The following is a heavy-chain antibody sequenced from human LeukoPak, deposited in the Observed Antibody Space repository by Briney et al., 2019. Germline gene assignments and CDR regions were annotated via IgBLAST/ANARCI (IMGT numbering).Heavy chain of an antibody. D-gene: IGHD5-18*01. V-gene: IGHV3-21*01. Sequence: GGSLRLSCAASGFTFSSYSMNWGRQAPGKGREWGSSISSSSSYIYYADTVKRRFTISRDNAKNSLYLQMNSLRAEDTAVYYCARANTAMATDAFDIWGQGAIVTVSS. J-gene: IGHJ3*02. CDR2: ISSSSSYI. CDR3: ARANTAMATDAFDI. CDR1: GFTFSSYS.